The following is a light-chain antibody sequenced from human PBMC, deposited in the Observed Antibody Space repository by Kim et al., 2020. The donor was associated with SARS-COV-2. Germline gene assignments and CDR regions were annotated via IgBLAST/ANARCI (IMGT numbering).Light chain of an antibody. V-gene: IGLV7-46*01. CDR2: DTS. Sequence: QAVVTQEPSLTVSPGGTVTLTCASSTGAVTRGNYPYWFQQKPGQAPKTLIYDTSKKHSWTPARFSGSLLGGKAALTLSGAQPEDEAEYYCLLANSVARVFGGGTQLTVL. J-gene: IGLJ2*01. CDR1: TGAVTRGNY. CDR3: LLANSVARV.